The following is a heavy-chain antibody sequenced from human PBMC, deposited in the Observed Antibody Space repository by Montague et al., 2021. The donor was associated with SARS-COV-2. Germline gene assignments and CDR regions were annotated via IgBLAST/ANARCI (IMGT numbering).Heavy chain of an antibody. CDR2: IYYSGST. V-gene: IGHV4-39*01. J-gene: IGHJ6*02. Sequence: SETLSLTCTVSGGSISSSSYYWGWIRQPPGKGLEWIGSIYYSGSTYYNESLKGRVTISVDTSKNQFSLKLSSVTAADTAVYYCARLSNYYGSGSYYPHNYYYYGMDVWGQGTTVTVSS. CDR3: ARLSNYYGSGSYYPHNYYYYGMDV. CDR1: GGSISSSSYY. D-gene: IGHD3-10*01.